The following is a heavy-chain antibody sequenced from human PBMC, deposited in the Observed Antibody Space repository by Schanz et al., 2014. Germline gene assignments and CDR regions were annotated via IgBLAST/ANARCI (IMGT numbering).Heavy chain of an antibody. V-gene: IGHV1-69*02. CDR1: GGTFSTYT. J-gene: IGHJ4*02. CDR2: IIPILGIA. CDR3: ASSGAGYSSSWDFDY. D-gene: IGHD6-13*01. Sequence: QAQLVQSGAEVKKPGSSVKVSCKASGGTFSTYTISWVRQAPGQGLKWMGRIIPILGIANYAQKFQGRVTITADKSTFTACMDVSSLRSEDTAVYSCASSGAGYSSSWDFDYWGQGTLVTVSS.